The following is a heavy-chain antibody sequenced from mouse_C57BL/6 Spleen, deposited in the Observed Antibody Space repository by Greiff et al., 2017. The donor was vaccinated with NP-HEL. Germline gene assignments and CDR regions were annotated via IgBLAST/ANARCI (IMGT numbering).Heavy chain of an antibody. Sequence: EVQLVESEGGLVQPGSSMKLSCTASGFTFSDYYMAWVRQVPEKGLEWVANINYDGSSTYYLDSLKSRFIISRDNAKNILYLQMSSLKSEDTATYYCARGGDYDVYAMDYWGQGTSVTVSS. J-gene: IGHJ4*01. CDR3: ARGGDYDVYAMDY. CDR1: GFTFSDYY. D-gene: IGHD2-4*01. V-gene: IGHV5-16*01. CDR2: INYDGSST.